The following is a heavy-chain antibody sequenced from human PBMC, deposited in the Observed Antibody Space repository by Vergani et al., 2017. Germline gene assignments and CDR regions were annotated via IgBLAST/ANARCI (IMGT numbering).Heavy chain of an antibody. CDR1: GGTFSSYA. CDR3: ARDRASPPNGYLWFDP. Sequence: QVQLVQSGAEVKKPGSSVKVSCKASGGTFSSYAISWVRQAPGQGLEWMGGIIPIFGTANYAQKFQGRVTITADESTSTAYMELSSLRSDDTAVYYCARDRASPPNGYLWFDPWGQGTLVTVSS. V-gene: IGHV1-69*12. CDR2: IIPIFGTA. J-gene: IGHJ5*02. D-gene: IGHD3-22*01.